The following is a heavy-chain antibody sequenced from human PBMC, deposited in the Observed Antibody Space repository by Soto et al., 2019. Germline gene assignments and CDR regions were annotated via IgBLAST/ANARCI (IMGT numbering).Heavy chain of an antibody. Sequence: GGSLRLSCAASGFTFSSYAMSWVRQAPGKGLEWVSAISGSGGSTKYADSVKGRFTISRDNSKNTLYLQMNSLRAEDTAVYYCAKDQGASSGWYPWGQGTLVTVSS. CDR1: GFTFSSYA. CDR3: AKDQGASSGWYP. J-gene: IGHJ5*02. V-gene: IGHV3-23*01. D-gene: IGHD6-19*01. CDR2: ISGSGGST.